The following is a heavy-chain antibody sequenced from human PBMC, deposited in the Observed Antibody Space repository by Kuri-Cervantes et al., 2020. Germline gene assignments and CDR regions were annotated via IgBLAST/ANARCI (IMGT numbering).Heavy chain of an antibody. D-gene: IGHD1-20*01. J-gene: IGHJ6*02. V-gene: IGHV3-33*03. CDR3: AKGVTGTYYYYGMDV. CDR2: IWYDGSNK. Sequence: GGSLRLSCAASGFTFSSYGMHWVRQAPGKGLEWVAVIWYDGSNKYYADSVKGRFTISRDNAKNSLYLQMNSLRAEDTALYYCAKGVTGTYYYYGMDVWGQGTTVTVSS. CDR1: GFTFSSYG.